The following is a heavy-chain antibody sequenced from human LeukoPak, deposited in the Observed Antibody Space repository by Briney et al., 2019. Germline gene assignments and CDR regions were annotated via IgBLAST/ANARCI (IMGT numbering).Heavy chain of an antibody. CDR3: ARGIVVVTAILDY. V-gene: IGHV1-46*01. Sequence: ASVKVSCKASGGTFSSYAISWVRQAPGQGLEWMGIINPSGGSTSYAQKFQGRVTMTRDMSTSAVYMELSSLRSEDTAVYYCARGIVVVTAILDYWGQGTLVTVSS. CDR1: GGTFSSYA. CDR2: INPSGGST. D-gene: IGHD2-21*02. J-gene: IGHJ4*02.